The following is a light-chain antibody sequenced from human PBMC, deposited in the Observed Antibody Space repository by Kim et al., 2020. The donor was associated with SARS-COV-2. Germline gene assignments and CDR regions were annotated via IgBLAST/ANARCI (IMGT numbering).Light chain of an antibody. CDR1: QSVLYSSNNKNY. V-gene: IGKV4-1*01. J-gene: IGKJ4*01. CDR2: WAS. CDR3: QQYYSTLT. Sequence: ATINCKSSQSVLYSSNNKNYLAWYQQKPGQPPKLLIYWASTRESGVPDRFGGSGSGTDFTLTISSLQAEDVAIYYCQQYYSTLTFGGGTKVDIK.